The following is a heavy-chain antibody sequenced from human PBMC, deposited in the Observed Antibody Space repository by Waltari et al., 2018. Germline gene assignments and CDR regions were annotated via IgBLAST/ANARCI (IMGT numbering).Heavy chain of an antibody. V-gene: IGHV4-38-2*01. Sequence: QVQLQESGPGLVKPSETLSLTCAVSGYSISSGYYWGWIRQPPGKGLEWIGSIYHSGSTYYNPSLKSRVTISVDTSKNQFSLKLSSVTAADTAVYYCARHDPPITMVQGVIIGVLDYWGQGTLVTVSS. CDR1: GYSISSGYY. CDR3: ARHDPPITMVQGVIIGVLDY. D-gene: IGHD3-10*01. CDR2: IYHSGST. J-gene: IGHJ4*02.